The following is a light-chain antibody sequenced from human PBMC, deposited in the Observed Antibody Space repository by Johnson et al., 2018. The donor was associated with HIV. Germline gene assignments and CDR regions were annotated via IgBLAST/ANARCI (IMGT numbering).Light chain of an antibody. CDR1: SCDIGNNY. CDR3: GSWDNTLSVFV. J-gene: IGLJ1*01. Sequence: QSVLTQPPSVSAAPGQKVTISCSGSSCDIGNNYVSWHQQLPGTAPKLLIYDNNNRSSGIPDRISGSKSGTSATLDITGLQHGDEGDYCCGSWDNTLSVFVFGAGTKVTVL. V-gene: IGLV1-51*01. CDR2: DNN.